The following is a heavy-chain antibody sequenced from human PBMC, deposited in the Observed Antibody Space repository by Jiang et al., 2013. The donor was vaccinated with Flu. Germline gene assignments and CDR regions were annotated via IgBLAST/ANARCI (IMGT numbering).Heavy chain of an antibody. Sequence: VQLVESGAEVKKPGESLKIACKGSGYGSISYWIGWVRQMPGKGLEWMGIIYLRDSIPKYSPSFQAQVTISADKSITTAYLQWSSLKASDTAIYYCAGTYDGSFSWDYWGQGTLVTVSS. V-gene: IGHV5-51*01. D-gene: IGHD1-26*01. J-gene: IGHJ4*02. CDR2: IYLRDSIP. CDR1: GYGSISYW. CDR3: AGTYDGSFSWDY.